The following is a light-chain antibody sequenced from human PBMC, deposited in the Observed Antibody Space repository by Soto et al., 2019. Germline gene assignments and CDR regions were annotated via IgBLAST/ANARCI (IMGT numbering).Light chain of an antibody. CDR3: QQYGGSPGT. Sequence: EIVLTQSPGTLSLSPGDRATLSCRASQTLRSGYLAWYQHKPGQPPRLLIYAASSRATGIPDRFSGSGSGTDFTLTISRLEPEDFAVYYCQQYGGSPGTFGQGTKVDIK. V-gene: IGKV3-20*01. J-gene: IGKJ1*01. CDR1: QTLRSGY. CDR2: AAS.